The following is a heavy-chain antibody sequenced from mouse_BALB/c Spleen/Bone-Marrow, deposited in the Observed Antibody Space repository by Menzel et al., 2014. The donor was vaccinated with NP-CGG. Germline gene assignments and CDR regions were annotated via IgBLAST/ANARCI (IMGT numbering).Heavy chain of an antibody. CDR3: ARSSSYDYDVGFAY. J-gene: IGHJ3*01. CDR2: ISYSGST. D-gene: IGHD2-4*01. V-gene: IGHV3-2*02. CDR1: GYSITRDYA. Sequence: EVQLVESGPGLVKPSQSLSLTCIVTGYSITRDYAWNWIRQFPGNKLEWMGYISYSGSTTYNPSLESRISITRDTSKNQFFLQLNSVTTEDTATCYCARSSSYDYDVGFAYWGQGTLVTVSA.